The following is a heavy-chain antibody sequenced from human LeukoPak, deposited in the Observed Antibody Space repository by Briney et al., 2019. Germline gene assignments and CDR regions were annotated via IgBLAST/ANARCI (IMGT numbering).Heavy chain of an antibody. J-gene: IGHJ6*03. CDR1: GFTFADYG. Sequence: GGSLRLSCAASGFTFADYGMSWVRQAPGKGLEWVSGTNWNGGSTGYADSVKGRFTISRDNAKNSLYLQMNSLRAEDTALYHCARYSNAALYYYYYFHMDVWGKGTTVTVSS. V-gene: IGHV3-20*01. CDR2: TNWNGGST. D-gene: IGHD4-11*01. CDR3: ARYSNAALYYYYYFHMDV.